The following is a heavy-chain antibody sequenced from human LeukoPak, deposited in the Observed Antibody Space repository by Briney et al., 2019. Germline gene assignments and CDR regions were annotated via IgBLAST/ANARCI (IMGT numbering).Heavy chain of an antibody. CDR1: GYTFTGYY. CDR2: INPNNGVS. CDR3: ARRFCTGGSCYPDY. J-gene: IGHJ4*02. Sequence: GASVKVSCKASGYTFTGYYIHWVRLAPGQGLAWMGRINPNNGVSNYAQGFQGRVTMTMDTSISTAYMELSGLTSDDTAVYYCARRFCTGGSCYPDYWGQGTLVTVSS. D-gene: IGHD2-15*01. V-gene: IGHV1-2*02.